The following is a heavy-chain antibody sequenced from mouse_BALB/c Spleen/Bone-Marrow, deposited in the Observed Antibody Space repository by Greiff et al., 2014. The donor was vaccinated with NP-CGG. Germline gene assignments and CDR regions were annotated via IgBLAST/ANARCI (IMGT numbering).Heavy chain of an antibody. CDR2: INPSNGGT. CDR1: GYTFTSYY. V-gene: IGHV1S81*02. Sequence: QVQLQQSGAELVKPGASVKSSCKASGYTFTSYYMCWVKQRPGQGLEWIGEINPSNGGTNFNEKFKSKATLTVDKSSSTAYMSLSSLTSEDSAVYYCTRSRRAMDHWGQGTSVTVSS. J-gene: IGHJ4*01. D-gene: IGHD2-12*01. CDR3: TRSRRAMDH.